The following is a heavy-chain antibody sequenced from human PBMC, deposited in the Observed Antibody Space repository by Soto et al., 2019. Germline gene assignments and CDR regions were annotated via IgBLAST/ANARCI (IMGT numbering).Heavy chain of an antibody. Sequence: EVPLVETGGGLIQPGGSLRLSCAASGFTVSSNYMSWVRQAPGKGLEWVSIIYSGGSTYYADSVKGRFTISRDNSKNTLYLQRNSLRAEDTAVYYCAREEGGVYCSGGSCDGRYFDYWGQGTLVTVSA. V-gene: IGHV3-53*02. J-gene: IGHJ4*02. CDR3: AREEGGVYCSGGSCDGRYFDY. CDR1: GFTVSSNY. CDR2: IYSGGST. D-gene: IGHD2-15*01.